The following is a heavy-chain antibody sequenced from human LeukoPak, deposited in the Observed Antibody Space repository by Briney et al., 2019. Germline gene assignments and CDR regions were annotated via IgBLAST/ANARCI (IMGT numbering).Heavy chain of an antibody. CDR1: GGTFSSYA. D-gene: IGHD3-3*01. V-gene: IGHV1-69*05. CDR2: IIPIFGTA. Sequence: SVKVSCKASGGTFSSYAISWVRQAPGQGLEWIGGIIPIFGTANYAQKFQGRVTITTDESTSTAYMELSSLRSEDTAVYYCAVGIFGVVTAKGFDYWGQGTLVTVSS. CDR3: AVGIFGVVTAKGFDY. J-gene: IGHJ4*02.